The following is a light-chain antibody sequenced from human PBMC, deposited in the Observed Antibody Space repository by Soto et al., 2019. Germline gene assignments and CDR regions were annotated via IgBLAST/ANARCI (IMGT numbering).Light chain of an antibody. V-gene: IGKV3-15*01. CDR1: QSVSSN. J-gene: IGKJ1*01. CDR3: QQYNNWSQT. CDR2: GAS. Sequence: EIVMTQSPATLSVSPGERATLSCRASQSVSSNLAWYQQKPGQAPRLLIYGASTRATGIPARFSGSGSGTEFTLTISSLQSEDFADYYCQQYNNWSQTFGQGTKVDIK.